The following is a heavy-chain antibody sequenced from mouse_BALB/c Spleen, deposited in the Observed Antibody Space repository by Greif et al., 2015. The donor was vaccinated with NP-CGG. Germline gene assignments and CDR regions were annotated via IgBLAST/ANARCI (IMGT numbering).Heavy chain of an antibody. V-gene: IGHV1-7*01. D-gene: IGHD2-2*01. J-gene: IGHJ4*01. CDR2: INPSTGYT. Sequence: QVQLKQSGAELAKPGASVKMSCKASGYTFTSYWMHWVKQRPGQGLEWIGYINPSTGYTEYNQKFKDKATLTADKSSSTAYMQLSSLTSEDSAVYYCARYGYDDGMDYWGQGTSVTVSS. CDR1: GYTFTSYW. CDR3: ARYGYDDGMDY.